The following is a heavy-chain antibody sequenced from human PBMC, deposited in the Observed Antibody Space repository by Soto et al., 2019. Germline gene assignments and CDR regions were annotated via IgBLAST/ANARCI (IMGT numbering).Heavy chain of an antibody. J-gene: IGHJ6*02. CDR1: GFTFSSYG. D-gene: IGHD6-19*01. Sequence: GSLRLSCAASGFTFSSYGMHWVRQAPGKGLEWVAVIWYDGSNKYYADSVKGRFTISRDNSKNTLYLQMNSLRAEDTAVYYCARGIAVAGYYYYGMDVWGQGTTVTVSS. V-gene: IGHV3-33*01. CDR2: IWYDGSNK. CDR3: ARGIAVAGYYYYGMDV.